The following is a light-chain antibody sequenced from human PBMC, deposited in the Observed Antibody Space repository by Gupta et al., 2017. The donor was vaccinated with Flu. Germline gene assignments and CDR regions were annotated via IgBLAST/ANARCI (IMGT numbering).Light chain of an antibody. J-gene: IGLJ3*02. CDR1: SSDVGSYNL. V-gene: IGLV2-23*01. Sequence: QSALPQPASVSGSLGQSITLSCAGTSSDVGSYNLVSWYQQHPGKAPKLMIYEGSKRPSGVSNRFSGSKSGNTASLTISGLQAEDEADYYCCSYAGSSTWVFGGGTKLTVL. CDR3: CSYAGSSTWV. CDR2: EGS.